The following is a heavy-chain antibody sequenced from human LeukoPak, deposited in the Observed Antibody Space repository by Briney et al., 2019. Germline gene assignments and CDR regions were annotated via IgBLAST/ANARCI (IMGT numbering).Heavy chain of an antibody. CDR2: ISGSGGGT. J-gene: IGHJ4*02. CDR3: AKDRGRYYDSSGYDWGYYFDS. D-gene: IGHD3-22*01. CDR1: GFTFGTYA. V-gene: IGHV3-23*01. Sequence: GGSLRLSCAASGFTFGTYAVNWVRQAPGEGLEWVSAISGSGGGTYYADSVKGRFTISRDNSKNTLYLQMSSLRAEDTAVYYCAKDRGRYYDSSGYDWGYYFDSWGQGILVTVST.